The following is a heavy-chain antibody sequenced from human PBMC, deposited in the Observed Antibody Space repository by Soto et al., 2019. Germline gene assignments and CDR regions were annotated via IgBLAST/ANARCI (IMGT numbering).Heavy chain of an antibody. V-gene: IGHV3-33*01. J-gene: IGHJ4*02. Sequence: QVQLVESGGGVVQSERSLTLSCAASGFTFSNYGMHWVRQAPGKGLDWVALIWYDGSNKYYADSVKGRFTISRDNSNNTLYLQMNSLRAEDTAVYYCARDENRKYDYWGQGTLVTVSS. CDR3: ARDENRKYDY. CDR2: IWYDGSNK. CDR1: GFTFSNYG.